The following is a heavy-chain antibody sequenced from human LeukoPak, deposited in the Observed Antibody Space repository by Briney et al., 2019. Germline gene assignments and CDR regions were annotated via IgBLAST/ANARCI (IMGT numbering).Heavy chain of an antibody. J-gene: IGHJ4*02. Sequence: GGSLRLSCAASGFTFSSYWMSWVRQAPGKGLEWVAHIKQDGSEKYYVDSVKGRFTISRDNAKNSLYLQMNSLRAEDTAAYYCAKELDSSGYFDYWGQGTLVTVSS. CDR2: IKQDGSEK. CDR1: GFTFSSYW. D-gene: IGHD3-22*01. V-gene: IGHV3-7*05. CDR3: AKELDSSGYFDY.